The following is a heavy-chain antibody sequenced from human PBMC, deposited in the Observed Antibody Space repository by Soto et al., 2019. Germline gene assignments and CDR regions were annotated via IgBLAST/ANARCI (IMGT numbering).Heavy chain of an antibody. V-gene: IGHV3-21*01. CDR2: ISSSSSYI. D-gene: IGHD2-21*02. J-gene: IGHJ3*02. CDR3: AIGDGGGISSFDI. Sequence: EVQLVEAGGGLVKPGGSLRLSCAASGFTFSSYSMNWVLQAPGKGLEGVSSISSSSSYIYYADSVKGRLTISRDNAKNSLDLQMNSMRAEDTAVYYCAIGDGGGISSFDIWGQGTMVTVSS. CDR1: GFTFSSYS.